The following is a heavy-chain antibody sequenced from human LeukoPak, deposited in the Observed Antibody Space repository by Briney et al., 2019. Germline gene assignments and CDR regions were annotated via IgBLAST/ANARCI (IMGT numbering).Heavy chain of an antibody. J-gene: IGHJ5*02. Sequence: PGGSLRLSCAASGFTFSSFAMHWVRQAPGKGLEWVAFIRYDGNNKNYADSVKGRFTISRDNSKDTLFLQMNSLRPEDTAVYYCAKGDDYGANTRLPKYNWFDPWGQGTLVTVSS. CDR1: GFTFSSFA. D-gene: IGHD4-23*01. CDR3: AKGDDYGANTRLPKYNWFDP. CDR2: IRYDGNNK. V-gene: IGHV3-30*02.